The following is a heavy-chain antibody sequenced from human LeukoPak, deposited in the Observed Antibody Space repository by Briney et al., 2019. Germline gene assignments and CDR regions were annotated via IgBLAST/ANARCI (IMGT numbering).Heavy chain of an antibody. Sequence: GGSLRLSCAASGFTFSNYAMTWVRQAPGKGLEWVSTISGSGGSTYYADSVKGRFTISRDNSKNTLYLQMNSLRAEDTAVYYCAKAASGNWNDVSDYWGQGTLVTVSS. CDR3: AKAASGNWNDVSDY. CDR2: ISGSGGST. V-gene: IGHV3-23*01. D-gene: IGHD1-20*01. J-gene: IGHJ4*02. CDR1: GFTFSNYA.